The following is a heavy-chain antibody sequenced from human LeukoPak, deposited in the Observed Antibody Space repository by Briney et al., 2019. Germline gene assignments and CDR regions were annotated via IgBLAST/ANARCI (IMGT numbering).Heavy chain of an antibody. Sequence: PGGSLRLSCAASGFIFSGYVMGWVRQAPGKGLEWVSSISVGGGDTFASDSVKGRFTITRENSKNTLYLQMTGLRVEDTAVYFCAKLNLGEMAYFDSWGQGTLVTVSS. CDR1: GFIFSGYV. J-gene: IGHJ4*02. V-gene: IGHV3-23*01. CDR2: ISVGGGDT. CDR3: AKLNLGEMAYFDS. D-gene: IGHD3-16*01.